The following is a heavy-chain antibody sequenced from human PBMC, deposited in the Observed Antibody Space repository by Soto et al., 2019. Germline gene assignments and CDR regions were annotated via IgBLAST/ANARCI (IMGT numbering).Heavy chain of an antibody. D-gene: IGHD2-21*02. J-gene: IGHJ4*02. V-gene: IGHV6-1*01. CDR2: TYYRSKWYY. CDR3: ARDPVTAADYFDY. CDR1: GDSFSSNSAT. Sequence: SQTHSLTCAISGDSFSSNSATWNLIRQSPSRGLEWLGRTYYRSKWYYDYAVSVKSRITINPDTSKNQFSLQLNSVTPEDTAVYYCARDPVTAADYFDYWGPGTLVTVSS.